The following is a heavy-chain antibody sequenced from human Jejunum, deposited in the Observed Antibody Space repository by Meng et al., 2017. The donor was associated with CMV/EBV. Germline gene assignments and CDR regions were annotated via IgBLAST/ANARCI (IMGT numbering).Heavy chain of an antibody. CDR3: ARNDPCDY. CDR1: GYSFTSYA. V-gene: IGHV1-18*01. J-gene: IGHJ4*02. CDR2: ISAYDGNT. Sequence: QVQLAQSGAEVKKPGASVKVSCKASGYSFTSYAISWVRQAPGQGLEWMGWISAYDGNTNYAQKFQGRVTMATDTSTNTAYMELRSLRSEDTAVYYCARNDPCDYRGQGTLVTVS.